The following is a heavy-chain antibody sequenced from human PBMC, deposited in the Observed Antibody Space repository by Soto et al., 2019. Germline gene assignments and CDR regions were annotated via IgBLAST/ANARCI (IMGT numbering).Heavy chain of an antibody. CDR1: NDSISTYY. J-gene: IGHJ4*02. V-gene: IGHV4-59*08. Sequence: QVQLQESGPGLVKPSETLSLTCTVSNDSISTYYWTWIRQPPGKGLEWIGFIYYSGSTNYNPSLQSRVTISVDTSQNQFSLKMNSVTAADTAVYYCARPGRDWGALHYWGQGTLVTVSS. D-gene: IGHD7-27*01. CDR2: IYYSGST. CDR3: ARPGRDWGALHY.